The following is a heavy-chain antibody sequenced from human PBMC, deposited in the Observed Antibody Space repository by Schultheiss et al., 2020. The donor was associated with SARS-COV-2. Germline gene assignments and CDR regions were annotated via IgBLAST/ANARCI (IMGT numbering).Heavy chain of an antibody. CDR1: GGSISGYY. V-gene: IGHV4-59*04. D-gene: IGHD6-19*01. CDR2: IYYRGNT. CDR3: ARQDVTVAGTLFGAPFDN. J-gene: IGHJ4*02. Sequence: SETLSLTCTVSGGSISGYYWSWIRQPPGKGLEWIGTIYYRGNTYYNPSLKSRVTISVDTSKNQFSLKLSAVTAADTAMYYCARQDVTVAGTLFGAPFDNWGQGTLVTVSS.